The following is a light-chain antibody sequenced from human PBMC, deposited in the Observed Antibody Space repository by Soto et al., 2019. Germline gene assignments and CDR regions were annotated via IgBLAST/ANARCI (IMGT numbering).Light chain of an antibody. V-gene: IGKV3-20*01. J-gene: IGKJ1*01. CDR1: QNFSSSF. CDR2: GVS. CDR3: RQYASSVT. Sequence: EIVLTQSPGSLSLSPGERATLSCRASQNFSSSFFAWYQQKRGQAPRLLMYGVSSRATGVPDRFIGSGSGTDSTLTISRLEPEDFAVYYCRQYASSVTFGQGTKVEIK.